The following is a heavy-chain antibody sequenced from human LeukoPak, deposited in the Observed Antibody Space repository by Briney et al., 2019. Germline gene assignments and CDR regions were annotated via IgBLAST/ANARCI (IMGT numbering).Heavy chain of an antibody. V-gene: IGHV3-7*01. J-gene: IGHJ5*02. Sequence: GGSLRLSCAASGFTFSSYWMSWVRQAPGKGLEWVANINRDGSEKYYVDSVKGRFTISRDNAKNSLYLQMNSLRAEDTAVYYCARDVATISNWFDPWGQGTLVTVSS. D-gene: IGHD5-24*01. CDR1: GFTFSSYW. CDR3: ARDVATISNWFDP. CDR2: INRDGSEK.